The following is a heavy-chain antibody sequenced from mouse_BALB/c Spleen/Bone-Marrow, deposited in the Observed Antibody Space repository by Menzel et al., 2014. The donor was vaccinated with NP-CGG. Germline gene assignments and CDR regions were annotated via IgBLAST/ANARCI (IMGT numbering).Heavy chain of an antibody. CDR1: GFTFSSFG. D-gene: IGHD2-4*01. Sequence: EVKLVESGGGLVQPGGSRKLSCAASGFTFSSFGMHWVRQAPEKGLEWVAYISSGGSTNYYADTVKGRFTISRDNPKNTLFLQMTSLRSEDTAMYYCTRKGALITHYYAMDYWGQGTSVTVSS. CDR2: ISSGGSTN. CDR3: TRKGALITHYYAMDY. V-gene: IGHV5-17*02. J-gene: IGHJ4*01.